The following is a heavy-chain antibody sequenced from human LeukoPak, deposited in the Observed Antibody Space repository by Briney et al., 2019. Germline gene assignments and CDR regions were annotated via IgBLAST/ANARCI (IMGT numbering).Heavy chain of an antibody. Sequence: SGGSLRLSCAASGFSFSGYAMSWVRQAPGKGLEWVSAISGSGGSTYYADSVKGRFTISRDNSKNTLYLQMNSLRAEDTAVYYCARDRGGKYPFDYWGQGTLVTVSS. V-gene: IGHV3-23*01. D-gene: IGHD3-10*01. CDR1: GFSFSGYA. CDR3: ARDRGGKYPFDY. J-gene: IGHJ4*02. CDR2: ISGSGGST.